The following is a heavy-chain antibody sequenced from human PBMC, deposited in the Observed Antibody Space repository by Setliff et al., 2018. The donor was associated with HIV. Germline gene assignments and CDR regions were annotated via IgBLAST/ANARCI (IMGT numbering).Heavy chain of an antibody. D-gene: IGHD3-16*01. J-gene: IGHJ5*02. CDR1: GGSISSYS. V-gene: IGHV4-4*08. CDR2: IYTSGST. Sequence: PSETLSLTCTVSGGSISSYSWSWIRQPPGKGLEWIGYIYTSGSTNYNPSLKSRVTISVDTSENQFSLKLTSVTAADTAVYYCARRTFGSGRLDPWGRGTLVTVSS. CDR3: ARRTFGSGRLDP.